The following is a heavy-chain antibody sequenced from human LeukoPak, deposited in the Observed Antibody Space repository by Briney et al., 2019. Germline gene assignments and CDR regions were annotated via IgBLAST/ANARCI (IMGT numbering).Heavy chain of an antibody. CDR1: GFTFSSYG. D-gene: IGHD3-10*01. Sequence: GGSLRLSCAASGFTFSSYGMSWVRQAPGKGLEWVSAISGSGGSTYYADSVKGRFTISRDNSKNTLYLQMNSLRAEDTAVYYCAKDDGYTYYYGSGSLFPDAFDIWGKGTTVTVSS. CDR2: ISGSGGST. J-gene: IGHJ3*02. CDR3: AKDDGYTYYYGSGSLFPDAFDI. V-gene: IGHV3-23*01.